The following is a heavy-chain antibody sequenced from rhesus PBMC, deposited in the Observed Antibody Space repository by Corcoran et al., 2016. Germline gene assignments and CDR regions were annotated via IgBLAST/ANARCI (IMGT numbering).Heavy chain of an antibody. V-gene: IGHV4-73*01. D-gene: IGHD6-43*01. CDR2: IDGNSAST. CDR3: ARVDSSSYGFLGRIFDY. CDR1: GGSISGYYY. J-gene: IGHJ4*01. Sequence: QVKLQQWGEGLVKPSETLSLTCAVYGGSISGYYYWSWICQAPGRGLGWIGNIDGNSASTNYNPSLKNRVTISKDTSKNQFSLKLSSVTAADTAVYYCARVDSSSYGFLGRIFDYWGQGVLVTVSS.